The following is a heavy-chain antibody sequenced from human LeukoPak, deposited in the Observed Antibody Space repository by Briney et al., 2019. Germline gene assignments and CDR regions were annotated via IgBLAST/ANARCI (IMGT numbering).Heavy chain of an antibody. Sequence: GGSLRLSCAASGLTFSNFHMHWVRQPPGKGLEWVALIQDDGATTNYAAAVRGRFTITRDNSKSTVYLQMNSLKPDDTAVYYCATQSITLVVVISPFDYWGQGTLVTVSA. V-gene: IGHV3-30*02. CDR3: ATQSITLVVVISPFDY. J-gene: IGHJ4*02. CDR1: GLTFSNFH. D-gene: IGHD3-22*01. CDR2: IQDDGATT.